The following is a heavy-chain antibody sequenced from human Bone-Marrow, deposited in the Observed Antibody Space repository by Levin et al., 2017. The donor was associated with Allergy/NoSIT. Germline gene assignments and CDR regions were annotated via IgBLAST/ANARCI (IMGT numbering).Heavy chain of an antibody. D-gene: IGHD6-13*01. V-gene: IGHV3-33*01. Sequence: GESLKISCAASGFTFSSYGMHWVRQAPGKGLEWVAVIWYDGSNKYYADSVKGRFTISRDNSKNTLYLQMNSLRAEDTAVYYCARDRGIAAAAPGHWFDPWGQGTLVTVSS. CDR1: GFTFSSYG. CDR3: ARDRGIAAAAPGHWFDP. CDR2: IWYDGSNK. J-gene: IGHJ5*02.